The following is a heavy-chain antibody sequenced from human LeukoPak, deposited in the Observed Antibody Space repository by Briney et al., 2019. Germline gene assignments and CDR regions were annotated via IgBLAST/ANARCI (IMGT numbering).Heavy chain of an antibody. J-gene: IGHJ4*02. D-gene: IGHD6-19*01. CDR3: ARDQDAYSSGWYGVFDY. V-gene: IGHV3-7*05. CDR2: IKQDGSEK. Sequence: GGSLRLSCAASGFTFSGYWMSWVRQAPGKGLEWVANIKQDGSEKNYVDSVKGRFTISRDNAKNSLYLQMNSLRAEDTAVYYCARDQDAYSSGWYGVFDYWGQGTLVTVSS. CDR1: GFTFSGYW.